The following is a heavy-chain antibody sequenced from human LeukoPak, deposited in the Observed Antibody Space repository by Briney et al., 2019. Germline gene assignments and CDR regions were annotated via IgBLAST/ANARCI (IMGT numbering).Heavy chain of an antibody. V-gene: IGHV1-69*01. Sequence: SSVKVSCKASGGTFSSYAISRVRQAPGQGLEWMGGIIPICGTANYAQTFQGRGTITADESTSTAYMELSSLRSEDTAVYYCAIRFWSGYYYFDYWGQGTLVTVSS. CDR2: IIPICGTA. CDR1: GGTFSSYA. J-gene: IGHJ4*02. CDR3: AIRFWSGYYYFDY. D-gene: IGHD3-3*01.